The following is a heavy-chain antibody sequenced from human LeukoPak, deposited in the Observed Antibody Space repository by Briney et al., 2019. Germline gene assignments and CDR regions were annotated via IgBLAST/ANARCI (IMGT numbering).Heavy chain of an antibody. CDR3: ARSDMYCNGGRCYPYYYMDV. D-gene: IGHD2-15*01. J-gene: IGHJ6*03. Sequence: GGSLRLSCTASGFTLSSYEMTWICQAPGKGLGWVSQIDYSGDTTYYADSVKGRFTISRDNSKSTLFLQLSSLRAEDTAVYYCARSDMYCNGGRCYPYYYMDVWGKGTTVTVSS. CDR1: GFTLSSYE. V-gene: IGHV3-23*01. CDR2: IDYSGDTT.